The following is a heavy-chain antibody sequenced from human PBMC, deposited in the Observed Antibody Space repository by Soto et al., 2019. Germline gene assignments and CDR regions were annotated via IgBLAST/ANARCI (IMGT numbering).Heavy chain of an antibody. CDR1: GFTFSSFE. CDR2: SSSWDSII. CDR3: ARVGNPLDY. J-gene: IGHJ4*02. D-gene: IGHD1-1*01. V-gene: IGHV3-48*03. Sequence: VQLVESGGGLVQPGGSLRLSCAASGFTFSSFEMNWVRQAPGKGLEWVSYSSSWDSIIYYADSVKGRFTISRDNAKNSLYLQMNSLRAEDTAVYYCARVGNPLDYWGQGTLVTVSS.